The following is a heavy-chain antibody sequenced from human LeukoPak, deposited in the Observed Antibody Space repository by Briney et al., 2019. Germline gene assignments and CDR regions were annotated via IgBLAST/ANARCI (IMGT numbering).Heavy chain of an antibody. V-gene: IGHV3-23*01. CDR3: AKATGYLL. D-gene: IGHD1-14*01. CDR2: ISNSDDST. Sequence: GGSLRLSCAASGPSITTYMMNWVRQAPGKGLEWVSTISNSDDSTYYADSVKGRFTISRDNSENTLFLRMNSLRAEDTAVYYCAKATGYLLWGQGTLVIVSS. J-gene: IGHJ4*02. CDR1: GPSITTYM.